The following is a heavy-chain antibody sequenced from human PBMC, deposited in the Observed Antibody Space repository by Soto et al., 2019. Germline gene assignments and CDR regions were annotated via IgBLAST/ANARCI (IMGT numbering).Heavy chain of an antibody. CDR1: GYTFTNYW. CDR3: ARLGSLLQPIDY. V-gene: IGHV5-51*01. D-gene: IGHD4-4*01. CDR2: IFPRDSDT. J-gene: IGHJ4*02. Sequence: TGESLKISCQTSGYTFTNYWIGWVRHMPGRGLEWMGLIFPRDSDTRYNSSFEGQVTISSDRSIATAYLQWTSLKASDTAIYFCARLGSLLQPIDYWGQGTQGTVSS.